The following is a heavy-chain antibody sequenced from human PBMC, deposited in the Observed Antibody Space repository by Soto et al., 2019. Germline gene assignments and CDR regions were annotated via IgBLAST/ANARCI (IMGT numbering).Heavy chain of an antibody. CDR2: IDWDDDK. D-gene: IGHD3-22*01. Sequence: GPTLVEPTQTPPLTRPFSWVSPHTRGKCVSWIRQPPGKALEWLALIDWDDDKYYSTSLKTRLTISKDTSKNQVVLTMTNMDPVDTATYYCARSFSDYYDSSGPLDYWGQGTLVTVSS. CDR3: ARSFSDYYDSSGPLDY. CDR1: WVSPHTRGKC. V-gene: IGHV2-70*01. J-gene: IGHJ4*02.